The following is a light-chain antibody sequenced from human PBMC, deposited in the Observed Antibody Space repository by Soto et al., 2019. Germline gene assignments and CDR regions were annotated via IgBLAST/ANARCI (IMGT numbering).Light chain of an antibody. V-gene: IGLV2-14*03. J-gene: IGLJ1*01. CDR3: SSYTSSRV. Sequence: QSVLTQPASVSGSPGQSITISCTGTSSDVGGHNYVSWYQHHPGKAPKLIIYDVTNRPSGVSNRFSGSKSGNTASLTISGLQAEDEADYYCSSYTSSRVFGTGTKVTVL. CDR2: DVT. CDR1: SSDVGGHNY.